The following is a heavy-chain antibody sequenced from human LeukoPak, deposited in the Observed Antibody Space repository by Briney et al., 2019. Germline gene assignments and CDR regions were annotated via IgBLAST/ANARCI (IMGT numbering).Heavy chain of an antibody. CDR1: GYSISSGYF. V-gene: IGHV4-38-2*02. Sequence: PSETLSLTCTVSGYSISSGYFWGWIRQPPGKGLEWIGSISHSWTTYYNPSLKSRITISQDTSKNQFSLKVNSVTAADTAAYYCTREEGGTTVDYWGQGTLVTVSS. D-gene: IGHD1-1*01. CDR3: TREEGGTTVDY. J-gene: IGHJ4*02. CDR2: ISHSWTT.